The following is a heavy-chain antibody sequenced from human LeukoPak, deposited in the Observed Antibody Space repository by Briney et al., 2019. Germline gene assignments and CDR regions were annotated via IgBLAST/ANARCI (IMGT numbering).Heavy chain of an antibody. CDR2: ISSNGGST. J-gene: IGHJ4*02. V-gene: IGHV3-64*01. CDR1: GFTVSSNS. D-gene: IGHD3-3*01. Sequence: GGSLRLSCTVSGFTVSSNSMSWVRQAPGKGLEYVSAISSNGGSTYYANSVKGRFTISRDNSKNTLYLQMGSLRAEDTAVYYCARLREIPVFGVVTKSTSYFDYWGQGTLVTVSS. CDR3: ARLREIPVFGVVTKSTSYFDY.